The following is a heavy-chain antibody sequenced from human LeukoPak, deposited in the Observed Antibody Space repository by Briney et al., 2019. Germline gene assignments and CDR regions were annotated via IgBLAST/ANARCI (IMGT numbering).Heavy chain of an antibody. J-gene: IGHJ4*02. CDR1: GFTFSSYG. CDR2: ISGSGGST. V-gene: IGHV3-23*01. Sequence: GGSLRLSCAASGFTFSSYGMTWVRQAPGKGLEWVSTISGSGGSTYYADSVKGRFTISRDNSKNTLSLQMNNLRAEDTAVYYCARDRWRSGGSGGGDYWGQGTLVTVSS. D-gene: IGHD2-15*01. CDR3: ARDRWRSGGSGGGDY.